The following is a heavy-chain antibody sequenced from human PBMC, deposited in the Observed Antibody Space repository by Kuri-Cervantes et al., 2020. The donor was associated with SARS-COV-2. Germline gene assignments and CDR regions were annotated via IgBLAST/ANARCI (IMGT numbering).Heavy chain of an antibody. V-gene: IGHV4-4*07. CDR1: GDSVTSYH. Sequence: SETLSLTCTVSGDSVTSYHWSWIRQPAGKGLEWIGRINTSGTTNSNPSLGSRVTMSLDTSKNQFSLKLSSVTVADTAVYYCARAINRFSSGWLYYFDYWGQGTLVTVSS. CDR2: INTSGTT. D-gene: IGHD6-19*01. CDR3: ARAINRFSSGWLYYFDY. J-gene: IGHJ4*02.